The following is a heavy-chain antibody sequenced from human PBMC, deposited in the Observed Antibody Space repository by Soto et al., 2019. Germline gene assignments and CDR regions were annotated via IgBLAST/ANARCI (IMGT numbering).Heavy chain of an antibody. CDR3: TAPGGVAPACY. J-gene: IGHJ4*02. Sequence: EVQLVESGGGLVQPGGSLKLSCAASGFTFSGSTMHWVRQASGKGLEWVGRIRSKANRYATADAASVKGRFTISRDYSKNTAYLQTNSLKTEDTAVYYCTAPGGVAPACYWDRGSLLTVAA. V-gene: IGHV3-73*01. CDR1: GFTFSGST. D-gene: IGHD2-8*01. CDR2: IRSKANRYAT.